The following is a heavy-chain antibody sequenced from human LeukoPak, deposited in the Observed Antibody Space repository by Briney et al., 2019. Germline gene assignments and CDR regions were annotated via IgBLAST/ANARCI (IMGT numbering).Heavy chain of an antibody. CDR1: GFTFSSYA. J-gene: IGHJ6*03. CDR3: AKAALWFGELFPPYYYMDV. CDR2: ISNGGVST. V-gene: IGHV3-23*01. D-gene: IGHD3-10*01. Sequence: GGSLRLSCAASGFTFSSYAISWVRQAPGKGLEWVSAISNGGVSTYYADSVKGRFTISRDNSKNTLYLQMNSLRAEDTAVYYCAKAALWFGELFPPYYYMDVWGKGTTVTISS.